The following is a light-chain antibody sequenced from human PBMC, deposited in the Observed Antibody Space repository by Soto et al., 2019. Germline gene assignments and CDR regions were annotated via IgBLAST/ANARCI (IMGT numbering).Light chain of an antibody. J-gene: IGKJ1*01. Sequence: DVIMTQSPLFLPVSLGQAASISGMSSHGLVYMDGNTYLNWFHQRQGQSPRRXIYKISNRDSGVPERFSGSGSGTYFTLKISRVEAEDVGVYYCKQGANSPRTFGQGTKVDIK. CDR3: KQGANSPRT. V-gene: IGKV2-30*01. CDR2: KIS. CDR1: HGLVYMDGNTY.